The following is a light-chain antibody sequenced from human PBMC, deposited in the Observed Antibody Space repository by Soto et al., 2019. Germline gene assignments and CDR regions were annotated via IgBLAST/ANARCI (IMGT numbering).Light chain of an antibody. V-gene: IGKV3-15*01. CDR1: QSVSSN. J-gene: IGKJ1*01. CDR3: QQYNNWPAWT. CDR2: GAS. Sequence: EVVMRQSPATLSLYRGKIDPLCCRASQSVSSNLAWYQQKPGQAPRLLIYGASTRATGIPARFSGSGSGTEFILTISRLQSEYFAVYYCQQYNNWPAWTFGQGTQVEIK.